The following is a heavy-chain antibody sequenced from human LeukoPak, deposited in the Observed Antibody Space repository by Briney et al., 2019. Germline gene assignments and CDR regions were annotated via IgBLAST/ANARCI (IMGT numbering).Heavy chain of an antibody. CDR1: GYSFTAYY. CDR3: AKARGLYCSSISCYDCDV. D-gene: IGHD2-2*01. J-gene: IGHJ6*04. V-gene: IGHV1-2*02. Sequence: ASVKDSCKAAGYSFTAYYIHWVRQAPGQGLEWMGWINPNSGGTDYAQNFQGRVTLTRDTSITTAYMELSRLRSDDTAVYYCAKARGLYCSSISCYDCDVWGKGTTVTVSS. CDR2: INPNSGGT.